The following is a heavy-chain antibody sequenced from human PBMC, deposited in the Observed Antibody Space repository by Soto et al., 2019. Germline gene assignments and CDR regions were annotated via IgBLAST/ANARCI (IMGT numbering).Heavy chain of an antibody. CDR3: AKSGSSFRPSLGYFDY. V-gene: IGHV1-2*02. D-gene: IGHD1-26*01. J-gene: IGHJ4*02. CDR1: GFTFTGHY. CDR2: INPNSGGT. Sequence: ASVKVSCKASGFTFTGHYIHWVRQAPGQGLEWMGWINPNSGGTSYAQKFQGRVTMTRDTSITTAYMELSRLSSDDTAVYYCAKSGSSFRPSLGYFDYWGQGTLVTVSS.